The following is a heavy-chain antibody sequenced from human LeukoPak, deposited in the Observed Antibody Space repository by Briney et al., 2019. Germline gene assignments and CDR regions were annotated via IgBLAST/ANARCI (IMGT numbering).Heavy chain of an antibody. D-gene: IGHD3-10*01. J-gene: IGHJ6*02. CDR2: IYYSGST. CDR1: GGSISSYY. V-gene: IGHV4-59*08. CDR3: ARHLYYYGSGSYYNYYYGMDV. Sequence: SETLSLTCTVSGGSISSYYWSWIRQPPGKGLEWIGYIYYSGSTNYNPSHKSRVTISVDTSKNQFSLKLSSVTAADTAVYYCARHLYYYGSGSYYNYYYGMDVWGQGTTVTVSS.